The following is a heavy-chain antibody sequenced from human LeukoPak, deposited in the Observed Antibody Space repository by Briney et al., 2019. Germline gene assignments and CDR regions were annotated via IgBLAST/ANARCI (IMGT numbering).Heavy chain of an antibody. V-gene: IGHV3-53*01. CDR1: GDSISNYY. CDR2: IYSRGDT. CDR3: ARTLNWNDYYYYYMDV. Sequence: SSETLSLTCPVSGDSISNYYWSWIRQPPGKGLEWVSLIYSRGDTKYADSVKGRFTISRDNSKNTLYLQMSSLRTEDTAVYYCARTLNWNDYYYYYMDVWGKGTTVTISS. J-gene: IGHJ6*03. D-gene: IGHD1-20*01.